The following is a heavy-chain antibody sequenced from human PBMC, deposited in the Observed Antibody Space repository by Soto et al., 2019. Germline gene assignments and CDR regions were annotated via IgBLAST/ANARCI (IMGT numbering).Heavy chain of an antibody. J-gene: IGHJ3*02. CDR1: GGSFSGYY. V-gene: IGHV4-34*01. CDR3: ARGRLGYCSGGSCYSRDFAFDI. CDR2: INHSGST. Sequence: SETLSLTCAVYGGSFSGYYWSWIRQPPGKGLEWIGEINHSGSTNYNPSLKSRVTISVDTSKNQFSLKLSSVTAADTAVYYFARGRLGYCSGGSCYSRDFAFDIWGQGTMVT. D-gene: IGHD2-15*01.